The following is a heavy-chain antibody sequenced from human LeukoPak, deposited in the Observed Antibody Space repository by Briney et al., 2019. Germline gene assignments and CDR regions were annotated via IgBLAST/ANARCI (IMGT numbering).Heavy chain of an antibody. CDR1: GGTFSSYA. D-gene: IGHD5-24*01. J-gene: IGHJ1*01. CDR2: IIPIFGTA. CDR3: ARGSRDGYNLLQH. Sequence: ASVKVSCKASGGTFSSYAISWVRQAPGQGGEWMGGIIPIFGTANYAQKFQGRVTITADESTSTAYMELSSLRSEDTAVYYCARGSRDGYNLLQHWGQGTLVTVSS. V-gene: IGHV1-69*01.